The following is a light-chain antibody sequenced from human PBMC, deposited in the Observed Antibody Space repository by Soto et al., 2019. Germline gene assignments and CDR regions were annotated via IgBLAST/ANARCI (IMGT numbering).Light chain of an antibody. J-gene: IGLJ1*01. CDR2: EVS. CDR3: SSYAGSNNSV. V-gene: IGLV2-8*01. Sequence: QSALTQPPSASGSPGQSVTISCTGTSSDVGGYNYVSWYQQHPGKAPKLMIYEVSKRPSGVPDRFSGSKSGNTASLTVSGLLAEDEADYYCSSYAGSNNSVFGTGTKVTVL. CDR1: SSDVGGYNY.